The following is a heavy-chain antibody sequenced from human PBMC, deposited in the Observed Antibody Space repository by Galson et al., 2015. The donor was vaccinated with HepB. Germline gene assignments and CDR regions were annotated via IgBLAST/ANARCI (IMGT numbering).Heavy chain of an antibody. D-gene: IGHD5-12*01. CDR3: ATGGYYSGYDYYFDY. CDR2: FDPEDGET. J-gene: IGHJ4*02. CDR1: GYTLTELS. V-gene: IGHV1-24*01. Sequence: SVKVSCKVSGYTLTELSMHWVRQAPGKGLEWMGGFDPEDGETIYAQKFQGRVTMTEDTSTDTAYMELSSLRSEDTAVYYCATGGYYSGYDYYFDYWGQGTLVTVSS.